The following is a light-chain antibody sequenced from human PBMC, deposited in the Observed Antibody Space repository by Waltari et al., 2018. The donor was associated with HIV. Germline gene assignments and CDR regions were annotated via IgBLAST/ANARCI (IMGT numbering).Light chain of an antibody. J-gene: IGLJ2*01. Sequence: QSALTQPASVSGSPGPSITISCTGTSSDVGNYNLFSWYQQHPGKAPKLMIYEGSKRPSGVSNRFSGSKSGNTASLTISGLQAADEADYYCCSYAGSTTFDVVFGGGTKLTVL. CDR2: EGS. CDR3: CSYAGSTTFDVV. V-gene: IGLV2-23*03. CDR1: SSDVGNYNL.